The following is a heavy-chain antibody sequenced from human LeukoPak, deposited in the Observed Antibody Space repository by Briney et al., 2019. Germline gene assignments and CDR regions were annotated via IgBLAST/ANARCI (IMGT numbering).Heavy chain of an antibody. CDR1: GYTFTSYD. CDR3: ARGPVIVVVPAARGYYFDY. D-gene: IGHD2-2*01. CDR2: VNPNSGNT. V-gene: IGHV1-8*01. J-gene: IGHJ4*02. Sequence: ASVKVSCKASGYTFTSYDIIWVRQATGQGLEWMGWVNPNSGNTGYAQKFQGRVTMTRNTSISTAYMALSSLRSEDTAVYYCARGPVIVVVPAARGYYFDYWGQGTLVTVSS.